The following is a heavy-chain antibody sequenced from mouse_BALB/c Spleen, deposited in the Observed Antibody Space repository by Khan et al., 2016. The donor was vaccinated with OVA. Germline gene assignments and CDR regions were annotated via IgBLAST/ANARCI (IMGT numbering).Heavy chain of an antibody. Sequence: VKLLESGPGLVQPSQSLSITCTVSGFSLTYYGVHWVRQPPGKGLEWLGVIWSGGSTAYDAAFITRLSINNDDSTSKVFFKMNSMPAYDTAIYCCARFSDYEGYFDVWGEGTTVTVSS. CDR1: GFSLTYYG. J-gene: IGHJ1*01. CDR2: IWSGGST. D-gene: IGHD2-4*01. V-gene: IGHV2-4*02. CDR3: ARFSDYEGYFDV.